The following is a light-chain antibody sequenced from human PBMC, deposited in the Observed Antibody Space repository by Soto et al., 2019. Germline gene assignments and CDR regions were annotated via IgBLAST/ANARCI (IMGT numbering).Light chain of an antibody. Sequence: DVQMTQSPSTLSASVGDRVTISCRASQSIGGWLAWYQQKPGKAPRLLIYDASSLQGGVPSRFSGTGSATEFTLTISSLQPDDFAPYYCQQYNSFSLTFGQGTKVEIK. V-gene: IGKV1-5*01. CDR2: DAS. CDR3: QQYNSFSLT. J-gene: IGKJ1*01. CDR1: QSIGGW.